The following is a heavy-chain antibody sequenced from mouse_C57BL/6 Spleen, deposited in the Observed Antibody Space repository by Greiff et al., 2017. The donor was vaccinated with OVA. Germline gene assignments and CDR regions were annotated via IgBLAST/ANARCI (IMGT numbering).Heavy chain of an antibody. D-gene: IGHD2-3*01. CDR2: INPGSGGT. V-gene: IGHV1-54*01. CDR3: ARRDDPFAY. J-gene: IGHJ3*01. Sequence: VQLQQSGAELVRPGTSVKVSCKASGYAFTNYLIEWVKQRPGQGLEWIGVINPGSGGTNYNEKFKGKATLTADKSSSTAYMQLSSLTSEDSAVYFCARRDDPFAYWGQGTLVTVSA. CDR1: GYAFTNYL.